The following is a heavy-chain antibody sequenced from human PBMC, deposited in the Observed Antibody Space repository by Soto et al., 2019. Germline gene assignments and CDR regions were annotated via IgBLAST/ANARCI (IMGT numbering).Heavy chain of an antibody. D-gene: IGHD3-10*01. CDR3: ARVPTGRGDYDY. CDR1: GYTFTTYF. CDR2: INPSDGST. J-gene: IGHJ4*02. V-gene: IGHV1-46*01. Sequence: QVQLVQSGAEVKKPGASVKVSCKPSGYTFTTYFLHWVRQAPGQGLEWMGIINPSDGSTTYAQSFQGRVTMTSDTSTSTAYMELSSLRSEDTAVYYCARVPTGRGDYDYWGQGTLVTVSS.